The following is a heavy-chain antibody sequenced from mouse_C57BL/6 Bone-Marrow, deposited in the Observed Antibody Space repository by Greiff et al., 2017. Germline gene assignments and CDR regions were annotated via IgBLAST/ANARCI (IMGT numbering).Heavy chain of an antibody. CDR2: ISSGGDYI. CDR3: TRDTTVVAWNWYFDV. CDR1: GFTFSSYA. J-gene: IGHJ1*03. Sequence: EVQVVESGEGLVKPGGSLKLSCAASGFTFSSYAMSWVRQTPEKRLEWVAYISSGGDYIYYADTVKGRFTISRDNARNTLYLQMSSLKSEDTAMYYCTRDTTVVAWNWYFDVWGTGTTVTVSS. V-gene: IGHV5-9-1*02. D-gene: IGHD1-1*01.